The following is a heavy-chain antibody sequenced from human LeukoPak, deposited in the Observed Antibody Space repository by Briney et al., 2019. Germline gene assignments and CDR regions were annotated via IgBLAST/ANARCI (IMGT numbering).Heavy chain of an antibody. V-gene: IGHV3-53*01. J-gene: IGHJ4*02. Sequence: GGSLRLSCAVSGFTVSSNYMSWVRQAPGKGLEWVSVLYNGGNTYYADSVKGRFTVSRDNSKNTLYLQMNSLRAEDTAVYYCAKVAPCGRGGDCYPLTFDYWGQGTLVTVSS. CDR1: GFTVSSNY. D-gene: IGHD2-21*01. CDR3: AKVAPCGRGGDCYPLTFDY. CDR2: LYNGGNT.